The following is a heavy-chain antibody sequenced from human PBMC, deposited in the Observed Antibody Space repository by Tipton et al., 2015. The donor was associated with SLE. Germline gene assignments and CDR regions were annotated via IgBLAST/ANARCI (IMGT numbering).Heavy chain of an antibody. CDR1: GESLSGHY. V-gene: IGHV4-34*01. CDR2: INHSGRI. Sequence: TLSLTCTVYGESLSGHYWVWVRQPPGKGLGGVGDINHSGRIDYNPSPMGRVTISEATSKNQFSLTLTSVTAADTGVYYCARVDRGPRYFDLWGRGTLVTVSS. J-gene: IGHJ2*01. CDR3: ARVDRGPRYFDL. D-gene: IGHD1-26*01.